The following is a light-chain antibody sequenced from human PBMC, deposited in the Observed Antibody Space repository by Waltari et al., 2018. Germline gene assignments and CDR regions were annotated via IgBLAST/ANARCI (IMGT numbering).Light chain of an antibody. J-gene: IGKJ4*01. CDR2: WAS. Sequence: DIVMTQSPDSLAVSLGARATISCRSSQSVLYSSDNKNYLSWYQQKPGQPPKLLVYWASTRESGVPDRFSGSGSGTDFTLTIRSLQAEDVAVYYCQQYYTTPLTFGGGTKVEIK. CDR1: QSVLYSSDNKNY. CDR3: QQYYTTPLT. V-gene: IGKV4-1*01.